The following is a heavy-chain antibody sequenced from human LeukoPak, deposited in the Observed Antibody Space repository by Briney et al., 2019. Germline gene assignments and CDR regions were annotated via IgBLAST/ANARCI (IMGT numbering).Heavy chain of an antibody. CDR1: GGSISSSSYY. J-gene: IGHJ4*02. CDR3: AREVLYDGSGYKDY. V-gene: IGHV4-39*07. CDR2: IYYSGST. D-gene: IGHD3-22*01. Sequence: SETLSLTCTVSGGSISSSSYYWGWIRQPPGKGLEWIGSIYYSGSTYYNPSLKSRVTISVDTSKNQFSLKLSSVTAADTAVYYCAREVLYDGSGYKDYWGQGTLVTVSS.